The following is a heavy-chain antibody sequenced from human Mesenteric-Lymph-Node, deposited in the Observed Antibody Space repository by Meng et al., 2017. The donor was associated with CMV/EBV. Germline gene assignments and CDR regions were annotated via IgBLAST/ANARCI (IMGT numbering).Heavy chain of an antibody. D-gene: IGHD6-13*01. J-gene: IGHJ2*01. V-gene: IGHV7-4-1*02. CDR2: INTNTGNP. CDR3: ARAGIAAKDRFNL. CDR1: GYTFTSYA. Sequence: KASGYTFTSYAMKWVRQAPGQGLEWMRWINTNTGNPTYAQGFTGRFVFSLDTSVSTAYLQISSLKAEDTAVYYCARAGIAAKDRFNLWGRGTLVTVSS.